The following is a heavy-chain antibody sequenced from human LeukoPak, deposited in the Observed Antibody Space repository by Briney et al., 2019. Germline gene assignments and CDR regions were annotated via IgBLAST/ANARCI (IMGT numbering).Heavy chain of an antibody. V-gene: IGHV1-2*06. CDR1: GYTFTGYY. J-gene: IGHJ5*02. CDR2: INPNSGGT. D-gene: IGHD3-3*01. CDR3: ARPSIRFLNWFDP. Sequence: ASVKVSCKASGYTFTGYYMQRVRQAPGQGLEWMGRINPNSGGTNYAQKFQGRVTMTRDTSISTAYMELSRLRSDDTAVYYCARPSIRFLNWFDPWGQGTLVTVSS.